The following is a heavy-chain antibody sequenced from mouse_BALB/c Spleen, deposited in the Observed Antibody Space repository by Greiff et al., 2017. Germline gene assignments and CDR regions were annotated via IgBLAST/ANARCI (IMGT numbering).Heavy chain of an antibody. J-gene: IGHJ2*01. D-gene: IGHD2-3*01. CDR1: GFTFNTYA. Sequence: EVKLMESGGGLVQPKGSLKLSCAASGFTFNTYAMNWVRQAPGKGLEWVARIRSKSNNYATYYADSVKDRFTISRDDSQSMLYLQMNNLKTEDTAMYYCVRHTDDGYYDFDYWGQGTTLTVSS. CDR3: VRHTDDGYYDFDY. V-gene: IGHV10-1*02. CDR2: IRSKSNNYAT.